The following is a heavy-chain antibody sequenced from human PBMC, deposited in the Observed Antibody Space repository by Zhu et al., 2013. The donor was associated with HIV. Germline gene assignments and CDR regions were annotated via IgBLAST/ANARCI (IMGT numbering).Heavy chain of an antibody. CDR2: IIPIFGTA. V-gene: IGHV1-69*06. D-gene: IGHD3-22*01. CDR3: ARAGGLYYDSSGYYTGV. J-gene: IGHJ4*02. CDR1: GGTFSSYA. Sequence: QVQLVQSGAEVKKPGSSVKVSCKASGGTFSSYAISWVRQAPGQGLEWMGGIIPIFGTANYAQKFQGRVTITADKSTSTAYMELSSLRSEDTAVYYCARAGGLYYDSSGYYTGVWGQGTLVTVSS.